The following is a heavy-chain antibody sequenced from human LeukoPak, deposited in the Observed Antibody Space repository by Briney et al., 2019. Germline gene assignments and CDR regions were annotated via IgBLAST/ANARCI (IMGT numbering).Heavy chain of an antibody. CDR2: ISSSGTTK. V-gene: IGHV3-48*04. Sequence: GGSLRLSCAASGFTFSSSAMYWVRQGPGKGLEWVSYISSSGTTKYYADSVKGRFTLSRDNAKKSLSLQMNSLRAEDTAIYYCARSNRDAFDMWGQGTVVTVSS. J-gene: IGHJ3*02. CDR1: GFTFSSSA. D-gene: IGHD2/OR15-2a*01. CDR3: ARSNRDAFDM.